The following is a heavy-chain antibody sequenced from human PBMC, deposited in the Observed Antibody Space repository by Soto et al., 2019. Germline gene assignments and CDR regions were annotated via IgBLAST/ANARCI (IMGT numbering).Heavy chain of an antibody. Sequence: VQLVESGGGLVEPGGSLRLSCAASGFSVTDAWMGWVRQAPGNGLEWVGRIKSRPHGGTADFTAPVKGRFSISSDDSKRLLYLQMTSLQTEDTAVYHCTSDVGHMSLPLFSSRGQGTLVTASA. CDR1: GFSVTDAW. CDR3: TSDVGHMSLPLFSS. V-gene: IGHV3-15*01. D-gene: IGHD1-26*01. CDR2: IKSRPHGGTA. J-gene: IGHJ4*02.